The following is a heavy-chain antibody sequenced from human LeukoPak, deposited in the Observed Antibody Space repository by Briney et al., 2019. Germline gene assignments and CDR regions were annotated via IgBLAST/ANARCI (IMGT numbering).Heavy chain of an antibody. CDR2: ISGSGGST. CDR3: AKSLGFITIFGVVIPNDWAIFDY. J-gene: IGHJ4*02. D-gene: IGHD3-3*01. Sequence: GGSLSLSCAASGFTFSSYAMSWVRQAPGKGLEWVSAISGSGGSTYYAGSVKGRFTISRDNSKNTLYLQMNSLRAEDTAVYYCAKSLGFITIFGVVIPNDWAIFDYWGQGTLVTVSS. CDR1: GFTFSSYA. V-gene: IGHV3-23*01.